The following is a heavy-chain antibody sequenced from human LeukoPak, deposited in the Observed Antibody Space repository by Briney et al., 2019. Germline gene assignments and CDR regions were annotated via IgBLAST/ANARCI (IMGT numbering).Heavy chain of an antibody. CDR2: ISGGNT. D-gene: IGHD1-26*01. V-gene: IGHV3-23*01. CDR3: AKDAPGGSHWPT. CDR1: GFTFSSYA. Sequence: GGSLRLSCEASGFTFSSYAMSWARQAPGKGLEWVSLISGGNTYYADSVKGRFTISRDNSKNTLYLQMSSLRVEDTAVYYWAKDAPGGSHWPTWGQGTLVTVSS. J-gene: IGHJ4*02.